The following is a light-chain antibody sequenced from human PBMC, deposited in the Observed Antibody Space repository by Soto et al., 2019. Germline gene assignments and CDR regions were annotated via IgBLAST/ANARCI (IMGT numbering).Light chain of an antibody. J-gene: IGLJ1*01. Sequence: QSALTQPRSVSGAPGQSVTISCTGTSSDVGGDNDVSWYQQHPGKAPKLMIYDVTNRPSGVPDRFSSSKSGNTASLTMSRLQADDESDYYSYSNARSDPVVFGSGTKLTVL. V-gene: IGLV2-11*01. CDR1: SSDVGGDND. CDR3: YSNARSDPVV. CDR2: DVT.